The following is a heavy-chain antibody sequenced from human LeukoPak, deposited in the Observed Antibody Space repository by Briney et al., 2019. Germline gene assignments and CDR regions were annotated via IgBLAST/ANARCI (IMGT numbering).Heavy chain of an antibody. D-gene: IGHD6-13*01. V-gene: IGHV3-23*01. J-gene: IGHJ4*02. CDR2: ISGSGDNT. CDR3: ARGWSQYSSSLDY. Sequence: GGSLRLSCIASGFTFTSYAMSWVRQAPGKGLEWVSSISGSGDNTYYADSVKGRFTISRDNSKNTLYLQMNSLRAEDTAVYYCARGWSQYSSSLDYWGQGTLVTVSS. CDR1: GFTFTSYA.